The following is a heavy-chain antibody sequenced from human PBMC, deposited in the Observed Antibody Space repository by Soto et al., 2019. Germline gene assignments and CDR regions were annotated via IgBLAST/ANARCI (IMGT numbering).Heavy chain of an antibody. CDR1: GFTFSSYA. J-gene: IGHJ6*03. CDR2: ISGSGGST. CDR3: AKGYCSSTSCSVAMDV. Sequence: GGSLRLSCAASGFTFSSYAMSWVCQAPGKGLEWVSAISGSGGSTYYADSVKGRFTISRDNSKNTLYLQMNSLRAEDTAVYYCAKGYCSSTSCSVAMDVWGKGTTVTVSS. V-gene: IGHV3-23*01. D-gene: IGHD2-2*01.